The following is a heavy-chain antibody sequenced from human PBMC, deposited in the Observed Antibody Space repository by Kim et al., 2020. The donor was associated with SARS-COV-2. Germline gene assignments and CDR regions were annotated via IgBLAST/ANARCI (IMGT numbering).Heavy chain of an antibody. CDR2: IYYSGST. CDR3: ARERGRSLSSSPAIDY. CDR1: GGSISSSSYY. Sequence: SETLSLTCTVSGGSISSSSYYWGWIRQPPGKGLEWIGSIYYSGSTYYNPSLKSRVTISVDTSKNQFSLKLSSVTAADTAVYYCARERGRSLSSSPAIDY. J-gene: IGHJ4*01. D-gene: IGHD6-6*01. V-gene: IGHV4-39*07.